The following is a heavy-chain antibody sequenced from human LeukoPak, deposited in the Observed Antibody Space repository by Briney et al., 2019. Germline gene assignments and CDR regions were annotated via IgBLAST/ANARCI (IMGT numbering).Heavy chain of an antibody. CDR1: GFTFDDYA. J-gene: IGHJ2*01. CDR2: ISWNSGSI. D-gene: IGHD3-22*01. CDR3: AKDNAPGYYDSSGYYYDWYFDL. Sequence: AGRSLRLSCAASGFTFDDYAMHWVRQAPGKGLEWVSGISWNSGSIGYADSVKGRFTISRDNAKNSLYLQMNSLRAEDTALYYCAKDNAPGYYDSSGYYYDWYFDLRGRGTLVTVSS. V-gene: IGHV3-9*01.